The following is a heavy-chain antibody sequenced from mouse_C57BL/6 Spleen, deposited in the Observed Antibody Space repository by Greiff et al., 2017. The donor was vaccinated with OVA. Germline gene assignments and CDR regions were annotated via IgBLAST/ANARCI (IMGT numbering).Heavy chain of an antibody. CDR1: GFTFTDYY. CDR2: IRNKANGYTT. V-gene: IGHV7-3*01. D-gene: IGHD2-2*01. Sequence: DVKLVESGGGLVQPGGSLSLSCAASGFTFTDYYMSWVRQPPGKALEWLGFIRNKANGYTTEYSASVKGRFTISRDNSQSILYLQMNALRAEDSATYYCARLYGFYAMDYWGQGTSVTVSS. CDR3: ARLYGFYAMDY. J-gene: IGHJ4*01.